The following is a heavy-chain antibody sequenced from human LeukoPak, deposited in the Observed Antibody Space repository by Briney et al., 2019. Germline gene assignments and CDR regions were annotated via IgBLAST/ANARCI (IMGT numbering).Heavy chain of an antibody. Sequence: PGGSLRLSCEASGFTFRNYYISWFRQAPGKGLEWVSWISADGNIIRYADSVKGRFTISRDNAKNSLYLQMNSLRAEDTAVYYCAELGITMIGGVWGKGTTVTISS. CDR1: GFTFRNYY. J-gene: IGHJ6*04. D-gene: IGHD3-10*02. V-gene: IGHV3-48*03. CDR2: ISADGNII. CDR3: AELGITMIGGV.